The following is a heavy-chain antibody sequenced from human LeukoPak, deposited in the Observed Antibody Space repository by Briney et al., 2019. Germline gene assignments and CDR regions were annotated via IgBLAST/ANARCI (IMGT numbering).Heavy chain of an antibody. CDR1: GFTFSSYG. V-gene: IGHV3-33*06. D-gene: IGHD3-22*01. J-gene: IGHJ4*02. CDR3: AKGEAWYYDSSGGRYFDY. Sequence: GGSLRLSCAASGFTFSSYGMHWVRQAPGKGLEWVAVIWYDGSNKYYADSVKGRFTISRDNSKNTLYLQMNSLRAEDTAVYYCAKGEAWYYDSSGGRYFDYWGQGTLVTVSS. CDR2: IWYDGSNK.